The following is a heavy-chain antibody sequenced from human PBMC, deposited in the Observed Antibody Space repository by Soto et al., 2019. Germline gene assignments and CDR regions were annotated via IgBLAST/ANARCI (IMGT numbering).Heavy chain of an antibody. V-gene: IGHV3-33*01. CDR3: ARGPTDYYGSGSYVGAGFDY. CDR1: GFTFSSYG. CDR2: IWYDGSNK. J-gene: IGHJ4*02. D-gene: IGHD3-10*01. Sequence: GGSLRLSCAASGFTFSSYGMHWVRQAPGKGLEWVAVIWYDGSNKYYADSVKGRFTISRDNSKNTLYLQMNSLRAEDTAVYYCARGPTDYYGSGSYVGAGFDYWGQGTLVTVSS.